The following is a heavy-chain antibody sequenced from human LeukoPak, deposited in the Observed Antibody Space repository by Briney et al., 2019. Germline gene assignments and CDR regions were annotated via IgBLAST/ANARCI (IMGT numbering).Heavy chain of an antibody. CDR3: ARGPSGVQQLDPDY. J-gene: IGHJ4*02. Sequence: PSETLSLTCTVSGGSISSSSYYWGWIRQPPGKGLEWIGSIYYSGSTYYNPSLKSRVTISVDTSKNQFSLKLSSVTAADTAVYYCARGPSGVQQLDPDYWGQGTLVTVSS. CDR2: IYYSGST. CDR1: GGSISSSSYY. V-gene: IGHV4-39*07. D-gene: IGHD6-13*01.